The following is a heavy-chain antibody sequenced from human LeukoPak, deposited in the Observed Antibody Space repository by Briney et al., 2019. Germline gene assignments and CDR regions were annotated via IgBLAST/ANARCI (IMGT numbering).Heavy chain of an antibody. CDR1: GYTFTSYY. Sequence: GASVKVSCKASGYTFTSYYMHWVRQAPGQGLEWMGIINPSGGSTSYAQKFQGRVTMTRDTSISTAYMELSRLRSDDTAVYYCARAVTNWFDPWGQGTLVTVSS. CDR3: ARAVTNWFDP. V-gene: IGHV1-46*01. CDR2: INPSGGST. J-gene: IGHJ5*02.